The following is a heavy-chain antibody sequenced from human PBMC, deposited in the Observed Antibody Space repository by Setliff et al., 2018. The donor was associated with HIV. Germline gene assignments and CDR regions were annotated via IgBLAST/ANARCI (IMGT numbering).Heavy chain of an antibody. CDR2: INPNIGST. V-gene: IGHV1-2*06. D-gene: IGHD3-9*01. Sequence: ASVKVSCKASGYTFTSYYIHWVRQAPGQGLQWMGRINPNIGSTNYAQNFQGRATMTRDTSVNTAFMELSNLRSDDTAVYYCARDYRTTDILSSGYMDVWGKGTTVTVS. J-gene: IGHJ6*03. CDR1: GYTFTSYY. CDR3: ARDYRTTDILSSGYMDV.